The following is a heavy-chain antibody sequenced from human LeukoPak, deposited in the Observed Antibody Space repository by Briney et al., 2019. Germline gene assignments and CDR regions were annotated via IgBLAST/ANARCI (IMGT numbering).Heavy chain of an antibody. V-gene: IGHV4-59*01. Sequence: PSETLSLTCTVSGGSISSYYWSWIRQPPGKGLEWIGYIYYSGSTNYNPSLKSRVTISVDTSKNQFSLKLSSVTAADTAVYYCARGDEVQYYYDSSGYPYFDYWGQGTLVTVSS. J-gene: IGHJ4*02. CDR2: IYYSGST. CDR1: GGSISSYY. D-gene: IGHD3-22*01. CDR3: ARGDEVQYYYDSSGYPYFDY.